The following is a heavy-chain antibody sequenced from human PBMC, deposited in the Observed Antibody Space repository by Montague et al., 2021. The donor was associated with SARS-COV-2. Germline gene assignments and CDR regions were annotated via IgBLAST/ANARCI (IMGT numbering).Heavy chain of an antibody. CDR2: IYYSGST. CDR1: GGSIRTSSNY. D-gene: IGHD4-17*01. CDR3: AMRGGALDAFDI. J-gene: IGHJ3*02. V-gene: IGHV4-39*01. Sequence: SETLSLTCTVSGGSIRTSSNYWGWIRQPPGKGLDWIGSIYYSGSTYYNPSLKSRVTISEDTSKNQFSLKLSSVTAADTAVYYCAMRGGALDAFDIWGQGTMVIVSS.